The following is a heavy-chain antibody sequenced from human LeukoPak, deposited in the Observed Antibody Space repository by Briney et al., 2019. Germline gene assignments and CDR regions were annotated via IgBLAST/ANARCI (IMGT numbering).Heavy chain of an antibody. Sequence: QAGGSLRLSCAASGFTFSGSAMHWVRQASGKGLGWVGRIRSKANSYATAYAASVKGRFTISRDDSKNTAYLQMNSLKTEDTAVYYCTRGDYGDYYYYFYMDVWGKGTTVTVSS. V-gene: IGHV3-73*01. CDR2: IRSKANSYAT. CDR3: TRGDYGDYYYYFYMDV. J-gene: IGHJ6*03. CDR1: GFTFSGSA. D-gene: IGHD4-17*01.